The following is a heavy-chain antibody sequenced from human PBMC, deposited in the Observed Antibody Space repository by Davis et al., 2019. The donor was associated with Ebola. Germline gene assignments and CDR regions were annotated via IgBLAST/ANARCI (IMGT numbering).Heavy chain of an antibody. V-gene: IGHV3-23*01. Sequence: PGGSLRLSCAASGFTFNNYAMSWVRQAPGRGLEWVSGISGSGVSTHYADSVKGRFTISRDNSKNTLYLQMSGLRAEDTAVYYCARDLSWYHAFDIWGQGTMVTVSS. J-gene: IGHJ3*02. CDR2: ISGSGVST. CDR1: GFTFNNYA. CDR3: ARDLSWYHAFDI. D-gene: IGHD6-13*01.